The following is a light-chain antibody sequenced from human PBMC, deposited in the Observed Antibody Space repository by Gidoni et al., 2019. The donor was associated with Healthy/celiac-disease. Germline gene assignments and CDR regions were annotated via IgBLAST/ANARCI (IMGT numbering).Light chain of an antibody. CDR2: DAS. J-gene: IGKJ4*01. CDR3: QQRSNWLRT. Sequence: EIVLTHSPATLSLSPGERATLSCRASQSVSSYLAWYQQKPGQAPRLLIYDASNRATGIPARFSGSGSGTDFTLTISSLEPEDFAVYYCQQRSNWLRTFGGGTKVEIK. V-gene: IGKV3-11*01. CDR1: QSVSSY.